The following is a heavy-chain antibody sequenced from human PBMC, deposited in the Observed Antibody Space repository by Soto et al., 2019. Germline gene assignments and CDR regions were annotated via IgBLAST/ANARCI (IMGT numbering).Heavy chain of an antibody. V-gene: IGHV6-1*01. CDR3: ARSDAPVGPWTRKEFNWNYGRIAEYFQH. D-gene: IGHD1-7*01. Sequence: KQSQTLSLTCAISGDSVSSNSAAWNWIRQSPSRGLEWLGRTYYRSKWYNDYAVSVKSRITINPDTSKNQFSLQLNSVTPEDTAVYYCARSDAPVGPWTRKEFNWNYGRIAEYFQHWGQGTLVTVSS. J-gene: IGHJ1*01. CDR1: GDSVSSNSAA. CDR2: TYYRSKWYN.